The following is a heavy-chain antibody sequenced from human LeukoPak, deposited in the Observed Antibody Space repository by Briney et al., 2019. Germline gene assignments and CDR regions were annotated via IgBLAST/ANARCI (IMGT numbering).Heavy chain of an antibody. CDR1: GFTFSIYS. J-gene: IGHJ3*02. Sequence: PGGSLRLSCAASGFTFSIYSMKWVRQAPGKGLEWGSYITTSSDTIYYADSVKGRFIITRDNAKNSLYLQMNSLRAEGTAVYYCAGNSDGAFDIGGQGTMVTVSS. CDR2: ITTSSDTI. CDR3: AGNSDGAFDI. V-gene: IGHV3-48*01. D-gene: IGHD2/OR15-2a*01.